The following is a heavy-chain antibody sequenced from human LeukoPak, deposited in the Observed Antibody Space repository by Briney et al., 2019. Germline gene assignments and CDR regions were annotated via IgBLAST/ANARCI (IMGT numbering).Heavy chain of an antibody. CDR3: AKGYAVNYYGSGSYSEYFQH. D-gene: IGHD3-10*01. Sequence: GRSLRLSCAASGFTFSSYGMHWVRQAPGKGLEWVAVISYDGSNKYYADSVKGRFTISRDNSKNTLYLQMNSLRAEDTAVYYCAKGYAVNYYGSGSYSEYFQHWGQGTLVTVPS. CDR2: ISYDGSNK. CDR1: GFTFSSYG. V-gene: IGHV3-30*18. J-gene: IGHJ1*01.